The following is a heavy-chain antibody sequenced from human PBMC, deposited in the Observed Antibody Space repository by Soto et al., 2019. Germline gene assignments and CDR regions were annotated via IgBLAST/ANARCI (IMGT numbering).Heavy chain of an antibody. CDR2: ISSDGSHQ. J-gene: IGHJ6*02. Sequence: QVQLVESGGGVVQPGRSLRLSCAASGFTFSTSAIHWVRQAPGKGLEWVAVISSDGSHQYYADSVRGRFTVSRDNSKDPLSLQMNSLRAEDTAVYYCARPYCSSTSSDLYYYAIDVWGQGTTVTVSS. D-gene: IGHD2-2*01. V-gene: IGHV3-30-3*01. CDR3: ARPYCSSTSSDLYYYAIDV. CDR1: GFTFSTSA.